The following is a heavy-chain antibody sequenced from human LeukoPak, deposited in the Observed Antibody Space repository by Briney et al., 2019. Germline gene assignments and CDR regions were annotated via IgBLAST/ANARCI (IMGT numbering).Heavy chain of an antibody. V-gene: IGHV3-15*07. CDR2: IKRKTDGGTT. J-gene: IGHJ4*02. Sequence: GGSLRLSCAASGFTFSNAWMNWVRQAPGKGLEWVGRIKRKTDGGTTDYAAPVKGRFTISRDDSKNTLYLQMNSLKTEDTAVYYCTTAGLADGDYADYWGQGTLVTVSS. CDR1: GFTFSNAW. CDR3: TTAGLADGDYADY. D-gene: IGHD4-17*01.